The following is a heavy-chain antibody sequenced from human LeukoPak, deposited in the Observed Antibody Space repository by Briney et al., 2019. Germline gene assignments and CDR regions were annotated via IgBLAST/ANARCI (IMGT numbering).Heavy chain of an antibody. CDR1: GGSISSGGYY. J-gene: IGHJ3*02. CDR3: AKDDAVVTGAFDI. Sequence: ETLSLTCTVSGGSISSGGYYWSWVRQAPGKGLEWVSAISGSGGSTYYADSVKGRFTISRDNSKNTLYLQMNSLRAEDTAVYYCAKDDAVVTGAFDIWGQGTMVTVSS. V-gene: IGHV3-23*01. CDR2: ISGSGGST. D-gene: IGHD2-21*02.